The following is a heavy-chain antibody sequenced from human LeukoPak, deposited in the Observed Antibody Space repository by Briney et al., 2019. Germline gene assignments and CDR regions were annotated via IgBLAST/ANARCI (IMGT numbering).Heavy chain of an antibody. V-gene: IGHV3-7*03. J-gene: IGHJ4*02. CDR2: IKYDGSEQ. CDR1: GFIFSSHW. Sequence: PGGSLRLSCTSSGFIFSSHWMNWVRQAPGKGPEWVANIKYDGSEQYYVDSVKGRFSISRDNTKNLLYLQMNSLRVEDTAVYYCARDYGWSFANWGQGTLVTVSS. D-gene: IGHD3-10*01. CDR3: ARDYGWSFAN.